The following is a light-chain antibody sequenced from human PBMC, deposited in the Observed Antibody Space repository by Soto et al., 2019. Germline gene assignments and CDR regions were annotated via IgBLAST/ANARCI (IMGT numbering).Light chain of an antibody. J-gene: IGLJ2*01. CDR3: LLSYRGAGVV. V-gene: IGLV7-46*01. Sequence: QAVVTQEPSLTVSPGETVTLTCGSSTGAVTSGHYPYWFQQKPGQAPRTLIYDTSNKHSWTPARFSGSLLGGKAALILSGAQPEDEAGYYCLLSYRGAGVVFGGGTTLTVL. CDR2: DTS. CDR1: TGAVTSGHY.